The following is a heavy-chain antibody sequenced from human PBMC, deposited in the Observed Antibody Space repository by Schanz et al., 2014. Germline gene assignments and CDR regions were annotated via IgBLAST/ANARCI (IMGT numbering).Heavy chain of an antibody. CDR2: ITDNGGTI. CDR3: ARDRRNDDLDY. V-gene: IGHV3-48*01. D-gene: IGHD1-1*01. J-gene: IGHJ4*02. CDR1: GITFSSHS. Sequence: EVHLVESGGGLVQPGGSLRLSCAASGITFSSHSFNWVRQAPGKGLEWISYITDNGGTIYYADSVKGRFTISRDNAKNSLYLEMNSRRAEDTALYYCARDRRNDDLDYWGQGTLVTVSS.